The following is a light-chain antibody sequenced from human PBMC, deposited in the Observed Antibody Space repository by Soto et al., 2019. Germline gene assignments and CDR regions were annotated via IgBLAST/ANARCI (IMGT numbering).Light chain of an antibody. CDR3: ISYAGSSTYV. J-gene: IGLJ1*01. V-gene: IGLV2-8*01. CDR2: EVN. Sequence: QFALTQPPFASGSPGQSVTISCTGTSNDVAVYQYVSWYQQHPGKAPKLIIYEVNKRPSGVPDRFSGSKSGSTASLTVSGLQPEDEADYYCISYAGSSTYVFGTGTKLTVL. CDR1: SNDVAVYQY.